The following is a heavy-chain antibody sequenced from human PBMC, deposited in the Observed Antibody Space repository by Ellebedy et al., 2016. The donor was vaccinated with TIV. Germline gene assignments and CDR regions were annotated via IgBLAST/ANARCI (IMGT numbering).Heavy chain of an antibody. D-gene: IGHD3/OR15-3a*01. CDR2: ITPYGGT. V-gene: IGHV4-34*01. CDR3: AREDLAGRGTFDI. CDR1: GGSFSTYW. J-gene: IGHJ3*02. Sequence: SETLSLTXAVYGGSFSTYWWSWIRQPPGKGLEWIGEITPYGGTNYSPSLRSRVTISGDRSNNQFSLRLSSVTAADTAVYYCAREDLAGRGTFDIWGQGTMVNVSS.